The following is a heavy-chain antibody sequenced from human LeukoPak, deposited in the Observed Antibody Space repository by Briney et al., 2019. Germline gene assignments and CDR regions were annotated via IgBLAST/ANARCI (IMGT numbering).Heavy chain of an antibody. D-gene: IGHD2-2*02. Sequence: GDSLRLSCVASGFPFGSYPMTWVRQSPVKGLEWVSTISTTDDTYYADSVKGRFTISRDNSKNTLYLQMNTLRAEDTAVYYCAKDSPTKTIRNPIDYWGQGTLVTVSS. J-gene: IGHJ4*02. CDR3: AKDSPTKTIRNPIDY. CDR1: GFPFGSYP. CDR2: ISTTDDT. V-gene: IGHV3-23*01.